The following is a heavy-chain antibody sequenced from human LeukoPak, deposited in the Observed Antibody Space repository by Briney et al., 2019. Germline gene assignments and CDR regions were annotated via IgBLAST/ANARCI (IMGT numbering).Heavy chain of an antibody. J-gene: IGHJ6*03. V-gene: IGHV3-30*03. D-gene: IGHD1-14*01. CDR3: ARDFRTDYYYMDV. Sequence: PGGSLRLSCAASGFTFSNYGMHWGRQAPGKGLEWVAVISNDGSNKYYADSVKGRFTISRDNSKNTLYLQMNSLRAEDTAVYYCARDFRTDYYYMDVWGKGTTVTVSS. CDR1: GFTFSNYG. CDR2: ISNDGSNK.